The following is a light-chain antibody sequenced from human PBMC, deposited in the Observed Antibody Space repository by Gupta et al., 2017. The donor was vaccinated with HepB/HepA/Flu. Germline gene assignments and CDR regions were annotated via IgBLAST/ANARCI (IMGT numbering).Light chain of an antibody. CDR2: SAS. Sequence: IVLPQSPGTLSLSPGERATLSCRASQSVSTAYLAWYQQKPGQAPRLLIHSASSRATGVPNRFSGSGSGTDFTLTINRLEPEDFAVYYCQQYDGSSFTFGQGTKLDIK. V-gene: IGKV3-20*01. CDR3: QQYDGSSFT. J-gene: IGKJ2*01. CDR1: QSVSTAY.